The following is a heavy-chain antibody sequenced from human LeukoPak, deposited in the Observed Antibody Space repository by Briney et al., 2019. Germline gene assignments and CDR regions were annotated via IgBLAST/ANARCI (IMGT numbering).Heavy chain of an antibody. V-gene: IGHV3-23*01. CDR2: ISGSGGST. Sequence: SGGSLRLSCAASGFTFSDYYMSWIRQAPGKGLEWVSAISGSGGSTYYADSVKGRFTISRDNSKNTLYLQMNSLRAEDTAVYYCAKVIYDSSGYYFDYWGQGTLVTVSS. CDR3: AKVIYDSSGYYFDY. CDR1: GFTFSDYY. D-gene: IGHD3-22*01. J-gene: IGHJ4*02.